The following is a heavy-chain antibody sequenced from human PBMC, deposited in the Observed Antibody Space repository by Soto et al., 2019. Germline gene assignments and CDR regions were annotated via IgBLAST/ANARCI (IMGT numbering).Heavy chain of an antibody. CDR1: GFTFSNNG. Sequence: QVQLVESGGGVVQLGMSLRLSCAASGFTFSNNGMHCVRQAPGKGLEWGGVVAYDGRREFYGDSGKGRFTISRDNSKNTLYLQMNSLSAEDTAVYYCVTDLRTEDYGMEVWGQGTKVTVSS. V-gene: IGHV3-30*03. CDR2: VAYDGRRE. J-gene: IGHJ6*02. CDR3: VTDLRTEDYGMEV.